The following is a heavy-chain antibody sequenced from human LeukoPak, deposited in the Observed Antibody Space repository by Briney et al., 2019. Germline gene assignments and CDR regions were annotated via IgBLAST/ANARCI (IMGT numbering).Heavy chain of an antibody. V-gene: IGHV5-51*01. Sequence: VESVKISCKGSGYSFTSYWIGWVRQMPGKGVEWMGIILPGDSDTRYRPSFQGQVTISADKSITTACLQWSSLKSSDTAMYYCARPQWELLQDDAFDIWGQGTMVTVSS. D-gene: IGHD1-26*01. CDR2: ILPGDSDT. CDR3: ARPQWELLQDDAFDI. J-gene: IGHJ3*02. CDR1: GYSFTSYW.